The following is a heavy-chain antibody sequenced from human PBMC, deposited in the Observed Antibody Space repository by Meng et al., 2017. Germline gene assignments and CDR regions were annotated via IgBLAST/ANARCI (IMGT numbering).Heavy chain of an antibody. D-gene: IGHD2-21*01. CDR3: ARRGISGGGDY. J-gene: IGHJ4*02. CDR1: GGSISNYY. CDR2: IYTSGST. Sequence: GSLRLSCTVSGGSISNYYWSWIRQPAGKGLEWTGSIYTSGSTNYNPSLKSRVTMSVDTSKNQFSLKLSSVTAADTAVYYCARRGISGGGDYWGQGTLVTVSS. V-gene: IGHV4-4*07.